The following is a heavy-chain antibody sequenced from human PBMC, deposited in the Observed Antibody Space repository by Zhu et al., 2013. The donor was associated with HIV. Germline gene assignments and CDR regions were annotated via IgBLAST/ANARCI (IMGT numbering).Heavy chain of an antibody. J-gene: IGHJ5*02. Sequence: QVQLVQSGAEVRKPGASVKVSCKASGYTFITYGISWVRQAPGQGLEWMGWISAYNGNTNYAQKFQGRVTMTTDTSTSTAYMELRSLRSDNTAVYYCARDLVAARPGWFDPWGQGTLVTVSS. CDR2: ISAYNGNT. CDR3: ARDLVAARPGWFDP. CDR1: GYTFITYG. D-gene: IGHD6-6*01. V-gene: IGHV1-18*04.